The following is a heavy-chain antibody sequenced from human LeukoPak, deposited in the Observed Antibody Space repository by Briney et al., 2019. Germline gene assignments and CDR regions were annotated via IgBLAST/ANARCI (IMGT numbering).Heavy chain of an antibody. CDR2: ISGSGSYI. Sequence: PGGSLRLSCAASRFTYSTYNMNWVRQTPRKGLEWVSCISGSGSYIYYADSVKGRFTISRDNSKNTLYLQMNSLRAEDTAVYYCARESGLTTYNWFDPWGQGTLVTVSS. D-gene: IGHD4-17*01. CDR3: ARESGLTTYNWFDP. J-gene: IGHJ5*02. CDR1: RFTYSTYN. V-gene: IGHV3-21*01.